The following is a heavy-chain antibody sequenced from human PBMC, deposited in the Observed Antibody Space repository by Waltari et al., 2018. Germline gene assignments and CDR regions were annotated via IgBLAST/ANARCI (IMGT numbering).Heavy chain of an antibody. V-gene: IGHV1-18*01. CDR3: ARGGGPRTIVALPFDY. J-gene: IGHJ4*02. Sequence: QVQLVQSGAEVKKPGASVKVSCKASGYTFSNFGINWVRQAPGQGLEWMGWISGYSCNANNIQSLQGRVTMTTDTSTSTAYLELRGLRSDDTAVYYCARGGGPRTIVALPFDYWGQGTLVTVSS. D-gene: IGHD5-12*01. CDR2: ISGYSCNA. CDR1: GYTFSNFG.